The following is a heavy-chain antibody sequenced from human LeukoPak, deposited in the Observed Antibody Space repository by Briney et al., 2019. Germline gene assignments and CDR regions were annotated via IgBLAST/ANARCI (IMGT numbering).Heavy chain of an antibody. J-gene: IGHJ4*02. CDR2: ISGSGGST. CDR1: GFSFSTYV. V-gene: IGHV3-23*01. D-gene: IGHD6-13*01. CDR3: AKDQLGIDYFDY. Sequence: AGGSLRLSCATSGFSFSTYVMSWVRQAPGKGLEWVSAISGSGGSTYYADSVKGRFTISRDNSKNTLYLQMNSLRAEDTAVYYCAKDQLGIDYFDYWGQGTLVTVSS.